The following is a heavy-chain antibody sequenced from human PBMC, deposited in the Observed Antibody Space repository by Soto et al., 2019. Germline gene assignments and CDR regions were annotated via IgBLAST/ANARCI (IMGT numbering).Heavy chain of an antibody. CDR3: ARVSPDFWSGDDDFDI. V-gene: IGHV3-7*03. CDR2: IKQDGSEK. D-gene: IGHD3-3*01. J-gene: IGHJ3*02. Sequence: RRLSCAASGFTFSSYWMSWVRQAPGKGLEWVANIKQDGSEKYYVDSVKGRFTISRDNAKNSLYLQMNSLRAEDTAVYYCARVSPDFWSGDDDFDIWGQGTMVTVSS. CDR1: GFTFSSYW.